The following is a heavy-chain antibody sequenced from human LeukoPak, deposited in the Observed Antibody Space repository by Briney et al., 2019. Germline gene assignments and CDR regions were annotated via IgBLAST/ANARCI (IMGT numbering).Heavy chain of an antibody. CDR3: GKEGGA. D-gene: IGHD3-16*01. CDR1: GFRFSDFT. V-gene: IGHV3-23*01. CDR2: IGGRGGSK. Sequence: GGSLRLSCAASGFRFSDFTMTWVRRAPGKGPEWVSAIGGRGGSKYYADSLGGRFTISRDNSKDMLYLQMNSLKVEDTATYYCGKEGGAWGQGTKVTVSS. J-gene: IGHJ5*02.